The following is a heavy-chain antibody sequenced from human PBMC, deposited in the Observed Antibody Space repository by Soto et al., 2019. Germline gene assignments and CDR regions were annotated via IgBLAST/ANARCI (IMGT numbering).Heavy chain of an antibody. CDR3: AGDLARGGGSAGFGC. CDR1: GFTFTGHY. V-gene: IGHV1-2*02. D-gene: IGHD1-26*01. Sequence: ASVKVSCKASGFTFTGHYMHWVRQAPGQGLEWMGWINPKSGGTMYPQKFQGRVTMTWDTSISTAYMALTRLRSDDTAVYYCAGDLARGGGSAGFGCWGQGTLVTVCS. CDR2: INPKSGGT. J-gene: IGHJ4*02.